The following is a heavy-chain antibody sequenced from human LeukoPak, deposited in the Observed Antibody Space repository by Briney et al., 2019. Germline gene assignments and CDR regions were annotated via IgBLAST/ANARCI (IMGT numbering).Heavy chain of an antibody. J-gene: IGHJ4*02. D-gene: IGHD6-13*01. CDR1: GVTFSSLA. V-gene: IGHV3-23*01. Sequence: PWGSLRLSCAASGVTFSSLAMNWVRQPPGKGREWVSTMSGDDNSTYYAYSVKGRFTISRDNSKNKLYLKMNSLRAEDTAVYYCAKRTSGSSWYSSDYWGQGTLVSVSS. CDR3: AKRTSGSSWYSSDY. CDR2: MSGDDNST.